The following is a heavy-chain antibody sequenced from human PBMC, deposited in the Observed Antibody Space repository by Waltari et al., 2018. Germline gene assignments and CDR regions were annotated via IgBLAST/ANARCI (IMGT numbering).Heavy chain of an antibody. CDR3: AKDRHQLIEEGFLLALDP. D-gene: IGHD2-2*01. V-gene: IGHV1-18*04. CDR1: GYIFTNYG. J-gene: IGHJ5*02. CDR2: ISGKNGHT. Sequence: QVQLVQSGAEVKKPGASLKVSCKASGYIFTNYGISWVRQAPGQGLEWMGWISGKNGHTNFAQKFLGRLTIAKDTSTNTVYMELGRLTSDDTAVYYCAKDRHQLIEEGFLLALDPWGQGTLVTVSS.